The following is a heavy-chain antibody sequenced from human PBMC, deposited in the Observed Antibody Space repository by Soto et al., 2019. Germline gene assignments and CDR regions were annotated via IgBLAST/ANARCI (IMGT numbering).Heavy chain of an antibody. Sequence: QVQLVQSGAQEKKPGASVKVSCETSGLTFSKYAIHWVRQAPGQTFAWMGWIVGGNGKTRYSSKLEDRVTITRDTSASTVYMELASLRSEDTAIYYCAVGEKGAFDYWGQGTLVTVSS. CDR2: IVGGNGKT. D-gene: IGHD1-26*01. J-gene: IGHJ4*02. V-gene: IGHV1-3*05. CDR1: GLTFSKYA. CDR3: AVGEKGAFDY.